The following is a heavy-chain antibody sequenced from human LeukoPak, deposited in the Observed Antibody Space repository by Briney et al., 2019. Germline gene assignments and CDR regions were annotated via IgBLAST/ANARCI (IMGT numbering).Heavy chain of an antibody. CDR2: IYYSGST. V-gene: IGHV4-59*01. CDR3: ARDLGTFYGDYGWFDP. CDR1: GGSFSGYY. Sequence: SETLSLTCAVYGGSFSGYYWSWIRQPPGKGLEWIGYIYYSGSTNYNPSLKSRVTISVDTSKNQFSLKLSSVTAADTAVYYCARDLGTFYGDYGWFDPWGQGTLVTVSS. D-gene: IGHD4-17*01. J-gene: IGHJ5*02.